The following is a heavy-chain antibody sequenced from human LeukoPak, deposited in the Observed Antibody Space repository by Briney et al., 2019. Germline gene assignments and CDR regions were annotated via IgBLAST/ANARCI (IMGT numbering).Heavy chain of an antibody. Sequence: SETLSLTCTVPGGSISNYYWSWFRQPAGKGLESTARIYTSASTNYNPSLKSRVTLSVDASKNQFSLRLSSLTAADTAVYYCARGRYCSATICSGGDAFDIWGQGTVVTVSS. CDR1: GGSISNYY. J-gene: IGHJ3*02. D-gene: IGHD5-24*01. CDR2: IYTSAST. CDR3: ARGRYCSATICSGGDAFDI. V-gene: IGHV4-4*07.